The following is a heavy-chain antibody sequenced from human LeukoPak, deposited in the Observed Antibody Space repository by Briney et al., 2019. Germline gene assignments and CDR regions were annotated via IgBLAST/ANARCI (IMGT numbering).Heavy chain of an antibody. CDR3: ATGSSGWYLDY. D-gene: IGHD6-19*01. CDR2: FDPEDGET. J-gene: IGHJ4*02. V-gene: IGHV1-24*01. Sequence: XXPGKGVEXMGGFDPEDGETIYAQKFQGRVTMTEDTSTDTAYMELSSLRSEDTAVYYCATGSSGWYLDYWGQGTLVTVSS.